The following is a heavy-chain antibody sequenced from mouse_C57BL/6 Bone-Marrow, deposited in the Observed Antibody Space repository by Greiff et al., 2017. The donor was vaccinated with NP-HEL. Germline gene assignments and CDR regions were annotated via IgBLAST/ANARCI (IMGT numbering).Heavy chain of an antibody. D-gene: IGHD2-10*01. CDR1: GFSFNTYA. Sequence: EVMLVESGGGLVQPKGSLKLSCAASGFSFNTYAMNWVRQAPGKGLEWVARIRSKSNNYATYYADSVKDRFTISRDDSESMLYLQMNNLKTEDTAMYYCVSLLLAMDYWGQGTSVTVSS. V-gene: IGHV10-1*01. J-gene: IGHJ4*01. CDR2: IRSKSNNYAT. CDR3: VSLLLAMDY.